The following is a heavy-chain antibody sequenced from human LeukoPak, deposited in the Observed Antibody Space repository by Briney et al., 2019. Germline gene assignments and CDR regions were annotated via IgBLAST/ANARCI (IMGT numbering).Heavy chain of an antibody. CDR2: ISAYNGNT. CDR3: ARDLDLGKSSTPPEPAYGGNRALGY. CDR1: GYTFTSYG. V-gene: IGHV1-18*01. J-gene: IGHJ4*02. D-gene: IGHD4-23*01. Sequence: GASVKVSCKASGYTFTSYGISWVRQAPGQGLEWMGWISAYNGNTNYAQKLQGRVTMTTDTSTSTAYMELRSLRSDDTAVYYCARDLDLGKSSTPPEPAYGGNRALGYWGQGTLVTVSS.